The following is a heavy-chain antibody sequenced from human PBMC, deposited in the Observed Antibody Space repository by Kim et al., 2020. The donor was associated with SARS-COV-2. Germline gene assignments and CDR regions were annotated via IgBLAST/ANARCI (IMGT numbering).Heavy chain of an antibody. V-gene: IGHV1-18*01. CDR3: ARAEYDILTGYVPAGY. CDR2: ISAYNGNT. D-gene: IGHD3-9*01. J-gene: IGHJ4*02. Sequence: ASVKVSCKASGYTFTSYGISWVRQAPGQGLEWMGWISAYNGNTNYAQKLQGRVTMTTDTSTSTAYMELRSLRSDDTAVYYCARAEYDILTGYVPAGYWGQGTLVTVSS. CDR1: GYTFTSYG.